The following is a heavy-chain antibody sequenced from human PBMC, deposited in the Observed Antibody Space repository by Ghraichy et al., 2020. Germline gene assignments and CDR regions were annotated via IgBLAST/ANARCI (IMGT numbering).Heavy chain of an antibody. CDR1: GGSISSSSYY. J-gene: IGHJ4*02. CDR3: ARQGDYEGY. V-gene: IGHV4-39*01. Sequence: SETLSLTCTVSGGSISSSSYYWGWIRQPPGKGLEWIGSIYYSGSTYYNPSLKSRVTISVDTSKNQFSLKLSSVTAADTAVYYCARQGDYEGYWGQGTLVTVSS. D-gene: IGHD4-17*01. CDR2: IYYSGST.